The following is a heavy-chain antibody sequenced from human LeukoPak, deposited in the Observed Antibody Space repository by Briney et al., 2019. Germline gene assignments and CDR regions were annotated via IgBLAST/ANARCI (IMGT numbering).Heavy chain of an antibody. CDR3: SRRGQWLGRWFDP. CDR1: GGSFTDYY. V-gene: IGHV4-34*01. D-gene: IGHD6-19*01. CDR2: ITHRGST. Sequence: SETLSLTCAVFGGSFTDYYWSWIRQPPGKGLEWIGEITHRGSTNYKSSLKSRVTISVDTSKNQSSLKLTSVTAADTAIYYCSRRGQWLGRWFDPWGQGALVTASS. J-gene: IGHJ5*02.